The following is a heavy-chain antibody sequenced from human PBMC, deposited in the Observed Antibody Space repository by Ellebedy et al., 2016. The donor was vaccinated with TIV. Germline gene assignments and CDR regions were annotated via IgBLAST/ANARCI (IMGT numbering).Heavy chain of an antibody. CDR2: ISDTGIT. Sequence: MPSETLSLTCTVSGGPITNYNWNRIRQPPGKGLQWIGFISDTGITIYNPSLESRVTILLDASRNQFSLTLTSVTAADTAVYYCARVVASGEFKSWFDPWGPGTLVTVSS. CDR3: ARVVASGEFKSWFDP. D-gene: IGHD3-10*01. CDR1: GGPITNYN. J-gene: IGHJ5*02. V-gene: IGHV4-59*12.